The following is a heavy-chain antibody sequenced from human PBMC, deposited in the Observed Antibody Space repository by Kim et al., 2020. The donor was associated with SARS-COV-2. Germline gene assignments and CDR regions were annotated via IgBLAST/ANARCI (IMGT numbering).Heavy chain of an antibody. CDR2: IWYDGSNK. J-gene: IGHJ4*02. CDR3: ARGGLSARPDY. CDR1: GFSFRDNA. D-gene: IGHD6-6*01. Sequence: GGSLRLSCVTSGFSFRDNAMHWVRQAPGKGLEWVALIWYDGSNKYYGDSVRGRFTISRDNSKNTLYLQMNSLRVEDTAVYYCARGGLSARPDYWGQGTPVTVSS. V-gene: IGHV3-33*08.